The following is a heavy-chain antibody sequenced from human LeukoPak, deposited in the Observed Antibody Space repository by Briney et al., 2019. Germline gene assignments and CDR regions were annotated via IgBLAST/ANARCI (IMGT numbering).Heavy chain of an antibody. CDR3: ATGRPYDYVWGTSGWFDP. CDR1: GYTLTELS. J-gene: IGHJ5*02. V-gene: IGHV1-24*01. Sequence: ASVKVSGKVSGYTLTELSMHWVRQAPGKGLEWMGGFDPEDGETIYAQKFQGRVTMTEDTSTDTAYMGLSSLRSEDTAVYYCATGRPYDYVWGTSGWFDPWGQGTLVTVSS. D-gene: IGHD3-16*01. CDR2: FDPEDGET.